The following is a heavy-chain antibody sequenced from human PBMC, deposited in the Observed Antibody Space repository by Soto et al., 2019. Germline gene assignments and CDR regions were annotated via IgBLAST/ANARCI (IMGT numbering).Heavy chain of an antibody. CDR1: EFTFRDFT. D-gene: IGHD2-15*01. CDR3: ARDRVCSGGICLVLNGLDV. Sequence: EVQLVASGGGLVKPGWSLRLSCAASEFTFRDFTMNWVRQAPGKGLEWVSSITGSSTYIYYADSVKGRFTIYRDNVKNSLYLQMNSLVAEDTVVYYCARDRVCSGGICLVLNGLDVWGQGTTVTVSS. CDR2: ITGSSTYI. V-gene: IGHV3-21*01. J-gene: IGHJ6*02.